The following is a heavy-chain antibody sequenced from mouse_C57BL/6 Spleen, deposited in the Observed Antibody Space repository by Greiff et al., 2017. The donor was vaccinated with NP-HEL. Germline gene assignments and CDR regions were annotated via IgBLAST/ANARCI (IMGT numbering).Heavy chain of an antibody. CDR3: ARVGGLRRDFDY. CDR1: GYTFTSYW. D-gene: IGHD2-4*01. Sequence: QVQLQQSGAELVMPGASVKLSCKASGYTFTSYWMHWVKQRPGQGLEWIGEIDPSDSYTNYNQKFKGKSTLTVDKSSSTAYTQLSSLTSEDSAVYYCARVGGLRRDFDYWGQGTTLTVSS. CDR2: IDPSDSYT. V-gene: IGHV1-69*01. J-gene: IGHJ2*01.